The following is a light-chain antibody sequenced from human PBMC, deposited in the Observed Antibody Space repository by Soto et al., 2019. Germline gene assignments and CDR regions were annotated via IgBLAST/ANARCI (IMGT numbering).Light chain of an antibody. CDR2: GVS. V-gene: IGKV3-15*01. Sequence: EIVLTQSPGTLSLSPGERATLSCRASQSVSSDLAWYQHKPGQAPRLLIYGVSTRDTGVPDRFSGSASGTEFTLTISSLQSEDFAVYYCQQYNNWPRTFGQGTRLENK. CDR3: QQYNNWPRT. CDR1: QSVSSD. J-gene: IGKJ5*01.